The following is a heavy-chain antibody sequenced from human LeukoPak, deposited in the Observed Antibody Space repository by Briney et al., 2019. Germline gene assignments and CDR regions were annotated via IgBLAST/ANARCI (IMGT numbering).Heavy chain of an antibody. CDR2: ISSSSSYI. D-gene: IGHD6-13*01. CDR3: ATVGIAAAAADY. V-gene: IGHV3-21*01. Sequence: AGGSLRLSCAASGFTFSGYSMNWVRQAPGKGLEWVSSISSSSSYIYYADSVKGRFTISRDNAKNSLYLQMNSLRAEDTAVYYCATVGIAAAAADYWGQGTLVTVSS. J-gene: IGHJ4*02. CDR1: GFTFSGYS.